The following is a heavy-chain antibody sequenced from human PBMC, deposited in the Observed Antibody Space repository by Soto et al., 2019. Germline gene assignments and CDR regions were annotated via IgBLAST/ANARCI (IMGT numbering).Heavy chain of an antibody. J-gene: IGHJ4*02. D-gene: IGHD2-21*02. V-gene: IGHV1-69*13. CDR1: GGTFSSYA. CDR2: IIPIFGTA. Sequence: ASVKVSCKASGGTFSSYAISWVRQAPGQGLERMGGIIPIFGTANYAQKFQGRDTNTADESKSTAYMELSSLRSEDTALFYLAREEACGGDCYFRQNFDYWGQGTLVTVSS. CDR3: AREEACGGDCYFRQNFDY.